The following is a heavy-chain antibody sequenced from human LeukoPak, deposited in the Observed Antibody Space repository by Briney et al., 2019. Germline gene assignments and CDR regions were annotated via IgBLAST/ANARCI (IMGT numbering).Heavy chain of an antibody. CDR3: ARREYSSGWLDY. Sequence: SVTLSLTCTVSGGSISSYYWSWIRQPPGKGLEWIGYIYYSGSTNYNPSLKSRVTISVDTSKNQFSLKLSSVTAADTAVYYCARREYSSGWLDYWGQGTLVTVSS. J-gene: IGHJ4*02. CDR1: GGSISSYY. V-gene: IGHV4-59*01. CDR2: IYYSGST. D-gene: IGHD6-19*01.